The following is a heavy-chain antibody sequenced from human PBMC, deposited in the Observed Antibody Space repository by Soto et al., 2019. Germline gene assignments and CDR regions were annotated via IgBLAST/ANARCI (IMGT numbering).Heavy chain of an antibody. CDR1: GFTFSSYA. J-gene: IGHJ3*02. CDR3: ARGFHGCIAVAGTDAFDI. V-gene: IGHV3-64*01. Sequence: EVQLVESGGGLVQPGGSLRLSCAASGFTFSSYAMHWVRQAPGKGLEYVSAISSNGGSTYYANSVKGRFTISRDNSKNTLYLQMGSLRAEDMAVYYCARGFHGCIAVAGTDAFDIWGQGTMVTVSS. CDR2: ISSNGGST. D-gene: IGHD6-19*01.